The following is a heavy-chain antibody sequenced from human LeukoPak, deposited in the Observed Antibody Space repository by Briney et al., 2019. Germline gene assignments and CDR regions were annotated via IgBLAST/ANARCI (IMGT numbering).Heavy chain of an antibody. CDR3: ARWGSLYNFGY. Sequence: GGSLRLSCAASGFTFDDYGMTWVRQAPGKGLEWVSGINWSGGNTRYADSVKGRFTISRDNAKKSLYLQMNSLRAEDTALYYCARWGSLYNFGYWGQGTLVTVSS. D-gene: IGHD3-16*01. CDR1: GFTFDDYG. V-gene: IGHV3-20*04. J-gene: IGHJ4*02. CDR2: INWSGGNT.